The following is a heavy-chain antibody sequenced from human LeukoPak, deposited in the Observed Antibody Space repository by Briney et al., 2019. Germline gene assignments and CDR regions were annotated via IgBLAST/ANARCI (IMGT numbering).Heavy chain of an antibody. CDR1: GFTFDDYA. Sequence: PGGSLRLSCAASGFTFDDYAMHWVRQAPGKGLEWVSGISWNCGSIGYADSVKGRFTISRDNAKNSLYLQMNSLRAEDMALYYCAKGGGGGLDYWGQGTLVTVSS. D-gene: IGHD3-16*01. CDR2: ISWNCGSI. CDR3: AKGGGGGLDY. V-gene: IGHV3-9*03. J-gene: IGHJ4*02.